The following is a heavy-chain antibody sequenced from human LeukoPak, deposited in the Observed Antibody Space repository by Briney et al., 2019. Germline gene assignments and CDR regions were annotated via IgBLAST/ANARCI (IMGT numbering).Heavy chain of an antibody. V-gene: IGHV4-39*07. CDR2: INHSGST. Sequence: SETLSLTCTVSGGSISSSGYYWSWIRQPPGKGLEWIGEINHSGSTNYNPSLKSRVTISVDTSKNQFSLKLSSVTAADTAVYYCARCGRSGWYAWGQGTLVTVSS. CDR1: GGSISSSGYY. D-gene: IGHD6-19*01. CDR3: ARCGRSGWYA. J-gene: IGHJ4*02.